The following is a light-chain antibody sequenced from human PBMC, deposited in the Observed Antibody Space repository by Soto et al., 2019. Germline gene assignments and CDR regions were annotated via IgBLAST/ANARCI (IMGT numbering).Light chain of an antibody. J-gene: IGKJ3*01. CDR3: QQYSSSPRFT. V-gene: IGKV3-20*01. Sequence: EIVLTQSPGTLSLSPGERATLSCRASQSVSSSYLGWYQQKPGQAPRLLIYGASSRATGIPDKFSGSGSGTDVTLTISRMEPDDFAVYYCQQYSSSPRFTFGPGTKVDIK. CDR1: QSVSSSY. CDR2: GAS.